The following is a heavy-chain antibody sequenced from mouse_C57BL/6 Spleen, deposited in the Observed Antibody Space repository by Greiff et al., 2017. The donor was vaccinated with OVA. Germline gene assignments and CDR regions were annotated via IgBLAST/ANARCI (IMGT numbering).Heavy chain of an antibody. D-gene: IGHD1-1*01. CDR3: ARAYYYGSSYGVYYAMDY. Sequence: QVQLQQPGAELVKPGASVKMSCKASGYTFTSYWITWVKQRPGQGLEWIGDIYPGSGSTNYNEKFKSKATLTVDTSSSTAYMQLSILTSEDSAVYYCARAYYYGSSYGVYYAMDYWGQGTSVTVSS. CDR1: GYTFTSYW. J-gene: IGHJ4*01. CDR2: IYPGSGST. V-gene: IGHV1-55*01.